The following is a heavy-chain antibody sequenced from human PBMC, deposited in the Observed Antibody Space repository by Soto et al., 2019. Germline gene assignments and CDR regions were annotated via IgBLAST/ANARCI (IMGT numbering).Heavy chain of an antibody. CDR3: AKDQASGQGSFDS. CDR2: IDPSDSYT. CDR1: GYSFTSYL. V-gene: IGHV5-10-1*01. J-gene: IGHJ4*02. D-gene: IGHD2-15*01. Sequence: GESLKISCKGAGYSFTSYLIIWVRQMPGKGLEWMGRIDPSDSYTNYSPSFQGHVTISADKSISTAYLQWSSLKASDTAMYYCAKDQASGQGSFDSWGQGTLVTVSS.